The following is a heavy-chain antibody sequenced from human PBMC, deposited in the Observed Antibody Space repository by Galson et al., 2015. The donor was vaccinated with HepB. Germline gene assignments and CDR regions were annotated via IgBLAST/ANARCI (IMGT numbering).Heavy chain of an antibody. CDR1: GGSISNYY. CDR2: IYYSGST. Sequence: ETLSLTCTVSGGSISNYYWSWIRQPPGKGLEWIGYIYYSGSTNYNPSLNSRVTISVDTSKNQFSLKLNSVTAADTAVYYCARGSGGPLYYYGSGSYYFYFDYWGQGTLVTVSS. J-gene: IGHJ4*02. V-gene: IGHV4-59*01. D-gene: IGHD3-10*01. CDR3: ARGSGGPLYYYGSGSYYFYFDY.